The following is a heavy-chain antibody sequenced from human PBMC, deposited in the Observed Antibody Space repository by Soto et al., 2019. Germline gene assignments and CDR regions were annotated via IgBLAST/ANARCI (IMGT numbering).Heavy chain of an antibody. CDR1: GFTFSSYW. D-gene: IGHD5-18*01. J-gene: IGHJ4*02. V-gene: IGHV3-74*01. CDR2: INSDVCST. CDR3: ARIQKGLPGLGY. Sequence: GGSLRLSCAASGFTFSSYWMHWVRQAPGKGLVWVSRINSDVCSTSYADSVKGRFTISRDNAKNTLYLQMNSLRAEDTAVYYCARIQKGLPGLGYWGQGTLVTVSS.